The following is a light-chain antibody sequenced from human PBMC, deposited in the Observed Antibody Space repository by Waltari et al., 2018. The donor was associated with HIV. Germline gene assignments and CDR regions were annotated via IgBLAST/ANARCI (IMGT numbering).Light chain of an antibody. Sequence: SYVLTQPPSVSVAPGKTARITCGGNNIGSKSVHWYQQKPGQAPVLVIYDDSDRRSGIPERCAGSNSGNTATLTISRVEAGDEADYYCQVWDSSSDRVFGGGTKLTVL. V-gene: IGLV3-21*04. CDR3: QVWDSSSDRV. CDR1: NIGSKS. J-gene: IGLJ3*02. CDR2: DDS.